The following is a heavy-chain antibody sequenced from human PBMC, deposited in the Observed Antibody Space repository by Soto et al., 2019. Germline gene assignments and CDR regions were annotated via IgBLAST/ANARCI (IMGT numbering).Heavy chain of an antibody. CDR2: IVGRGGTT. V-gene: IGHV3-23*01. J-gene: IGHJ4*02. D-gene: IGHD6-19*01. CDR1: GFTFTSYA. CDR3: AISNGYNSGSPFY. Sequence: EVQLFESWGGLVQTGGSLRLSCAASGFTFTSYAMTWVRQAPGKGLDRVSLIVGRGGTTYYADSVKGRFTICRDNSNKTLSLQMSSLRNEDTAVYYCAISNGYNSGSPFYWGKGTLVNVA.